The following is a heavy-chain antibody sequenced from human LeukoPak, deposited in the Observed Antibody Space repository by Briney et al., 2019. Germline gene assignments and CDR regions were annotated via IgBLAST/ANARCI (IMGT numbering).Heavy chain of an antibody. J-gene: IGHJ4*02. CDR3: ARDGLRRPPTPYCGGDCPLDY. V-gene: IGHV3-15*05. D-gene: IGHD2-21*02. Sequence: PGGSLRLSCAASGFTFSNAWMSWVRQAPGKGLEWVGRIKSKTDGGTTDYAAPVKGRFTISRDNAKNSLYLQMNSLRVEDTAMYYCARDGLRRPPTPYCGGDCPLDYWGQGTLVSVSS. CDR2: IKSKTDGGTT. CDR1: GFTFSNAW.